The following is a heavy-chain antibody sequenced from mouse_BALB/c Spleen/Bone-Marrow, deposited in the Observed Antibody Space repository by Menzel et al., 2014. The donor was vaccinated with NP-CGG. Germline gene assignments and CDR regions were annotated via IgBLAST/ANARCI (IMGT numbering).Heavy chain of an antibody. V-gene: IGHV1S135*01. CDR1: GYAFTSYN. Sequence: EVKLQESGPELVKPGASVKVSCKASGYAFTSYNMYWVKQSHGKSLGWIGYIDPYNGGTSYNQKFKGKATLTVDKSSSTAYMHLNSLTSEDSAVYYCARDNYYGSSTGFAYWGQGTLVTVSA. D-gene: IGHD1-1*01. CDR2: IDPYNGGT. CDR3: ARDNYYGSSTGFAY. J-gene: IGHJ3*01.